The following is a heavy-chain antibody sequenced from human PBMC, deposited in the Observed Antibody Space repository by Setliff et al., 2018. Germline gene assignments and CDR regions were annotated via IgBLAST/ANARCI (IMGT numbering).Heavy chain of an antibody. CDR2: ISPSSIYI. J-gene: IGHJ3*02. D-gene: IGHD6-25*01. CDR3: ARSPANGGHDAFDI. V-gene: IGHV3-21*01. CDR1: GFTFSTYS. Sequence: PGGSLRLSCAASGFTFSTYSMHWVRQAPGKGLEWVSSISPSSIYIYYADSVKGRFTISGDNAKNSLYLQMNSLGAEDTAVYYCARSPANGGHDAFDIWGQGTMVTVSS.